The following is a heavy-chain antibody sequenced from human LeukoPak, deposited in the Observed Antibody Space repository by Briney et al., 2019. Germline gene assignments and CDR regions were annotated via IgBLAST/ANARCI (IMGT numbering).Heavy chain of an antibody. Sequence: GRSLRLSCAASGFTFSSYTINWVRQPPGKGLEWVSSISSSGTYIYYADSMKGRITVSRDNAKNSLYLQMNSLRAEDAAVYYCARGVGATPAFFDYWGQGTLVTVSS. CDR2: ISSSGTYI. CDR1: GFTFSSYT. CDR3: ARGVGATPAFFDY. V-gene: IGHV3-21*01. J-gene: IGHJ4*02. D-gene: IGHD1-26*01.